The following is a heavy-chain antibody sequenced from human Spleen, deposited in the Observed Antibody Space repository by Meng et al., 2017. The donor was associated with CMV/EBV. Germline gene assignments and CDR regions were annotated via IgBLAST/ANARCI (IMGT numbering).Heavy chain of an antibody. J-gene: IGHJ4*02. D-gene: IGHD2-2*01. V-gene: IGHV4-34*01. CDR3: AREVVPAAKLDY. CDR2: INHRGST. Sequence: HVEIAQWGAGLLQPSQTLSLTCAVYGGSFGGYYWSWIRQPPGKGLEWIGEINHRGSTNYNPSLKSRVTISVDTSKNQFSLKLSSVTAADTAVYYCAREVVPAAKLDYWGQGTLVTVSS. CDR1: GGSFGGYY.